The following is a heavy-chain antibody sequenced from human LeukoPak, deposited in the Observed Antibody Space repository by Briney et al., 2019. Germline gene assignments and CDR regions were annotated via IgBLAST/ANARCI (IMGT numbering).Heavy chain of an antibody. D-gene: IGHD6-13*01. V-gene: IGHV1-2*02. CDR1: GYIFTGYY. Sequence: ASVKVSCKASGYIFTGYYMHWVRQAPGQGLEWMGWINPNSGGTNHAQKFQGRVTMTRDTSITTAYMELSSLRSEDTAVYYCARVGSSSWYPDYYYMDVWGKGTTVTVSS. J-gene: IGHJ6*03. CDR3: ARVGSSSWYPDYYYMDV. CDR2: INPNSGGT.